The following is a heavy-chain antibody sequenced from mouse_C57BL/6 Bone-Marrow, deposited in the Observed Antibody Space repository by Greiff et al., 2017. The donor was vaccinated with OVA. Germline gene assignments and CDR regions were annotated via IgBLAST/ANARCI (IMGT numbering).Heavy chain of an antibody. D-gene: IGHD2-1*01. CDR2: IDPSDSYT. CDR3: ARNYGNHWYFDV. V-gene: IGHV1-50*01. J-gene: IGHJ1*03. CDR1: GYTFTSYW. Sequence: QVQLQQPGAELVKPGASVKLSCKASGYTFTSYWMQWVKQRPGQGLEWIGAIDPSDSYTNYTQKFKGKATLTVDTSSSTADMQLSSLTSEDSAVYYCARNYGNHWYFDVWGTGTTVTVSS.